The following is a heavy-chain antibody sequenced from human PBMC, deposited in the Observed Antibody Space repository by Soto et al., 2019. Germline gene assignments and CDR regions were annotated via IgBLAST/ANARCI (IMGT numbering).Heavy chain of an antibody. J-gene: IGHJ4*02. CDR1: GFTCSSYA. D-gene: IGHD3-3*01. CDR2: ISGSGGST. Sequence: GGALRLSCADSGFTCSSYAMSWVRQSPGKGLEWVSAISGSGGSTYYADSVKGRFTISRDNSKNTLYLQMNSLRAEDTAVYYCAKYDFWSGSNFDYWGQGTPVPVSP. V-gene: IGHV3-23*01. CDR3: AKYDFWSGSNFDY.